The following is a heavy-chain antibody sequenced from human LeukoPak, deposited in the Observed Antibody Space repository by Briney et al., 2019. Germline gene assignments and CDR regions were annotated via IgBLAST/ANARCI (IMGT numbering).Heavy chain of an antibody. Sequence: GGSLRLSCATSGFTFSRYWMSWVRQAPGKGLEWVANIKQDGNAKYNVDSVEGRFTISRDNAKNSLYLQMNSLRAEDTALYFCARTQERGPYYFDYWGQGTLVTVSS. V-gene: IGHV3-7*05. CDR3: ARTQERGPYYFDY. D-gene: IGHD5-24*01. CDR2: IKQDGNAK. J-gene: IGHJ4*02. CDR1: GFTFSRYW.